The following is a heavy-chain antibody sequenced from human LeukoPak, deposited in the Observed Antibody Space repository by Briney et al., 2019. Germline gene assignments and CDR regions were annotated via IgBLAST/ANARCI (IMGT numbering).Heavy chain of an antibody. V-gene: IGHV1-18*01. CDR2: ISAYNGNT. Sequence: ASVKVSCKASGYTFTSYDINWVRQAPGQGLEWMGWISAYNGNTNYAQKLQGRVTMTTDTSTSTAYMELRSLRSDDTAVYYCARLIAAALPDYWGQGTLVTVSS. CDR1: GYTFTSYD. CDR3: ARLIAAALPDY. J-gene: IGHJ4*02. D-gene: IGHD6-13*01.